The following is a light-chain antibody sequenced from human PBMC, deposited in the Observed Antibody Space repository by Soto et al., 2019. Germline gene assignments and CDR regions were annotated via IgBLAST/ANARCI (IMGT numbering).Light chain of an antibody. Sequence: SYELTQPPSVSVAPGPTARITCGGDNIGGKGVHWYQQKPGQAPVLVVYDDSDRPSGIPERFSGSNSGNTATLTISRVEVGDEADYYCQVWDSITDHCVFGGGTKVTVL. CDR3: QVWDSITDHCV. CDR1: NIGGKG. J-gene: IGLJ3*02. V-gene: IGLV3-21*02. CDR2: DDS.